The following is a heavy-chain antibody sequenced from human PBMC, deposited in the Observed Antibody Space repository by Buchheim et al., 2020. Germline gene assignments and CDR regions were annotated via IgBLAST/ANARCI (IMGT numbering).Heavy chain of an antibody. D-gene: IGHD6-13*01. V-gene: IGHV4-59*01. J-gene: IGHJ4*02. CDR2: VYYSGTT. CDR3: AKVAGYFDY. Sequence: QVQLQESGPGLVKPSETLSLTCSVSGGSTSPYYWSWIRQSPGKGLEWIGYVYYSGTTNYNPSLRSRVTISIDTSKNEFSLKLSSVTAADTAVYYCAKVAGYFDYWGQG. CDR1: GGSTSPYY.